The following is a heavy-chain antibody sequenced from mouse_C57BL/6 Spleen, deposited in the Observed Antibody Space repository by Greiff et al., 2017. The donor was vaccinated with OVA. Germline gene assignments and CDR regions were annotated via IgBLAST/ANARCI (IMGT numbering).Heavy chain of an antibody. D-gene: IGHD1-1*01. V-gene: IGHV1-81*01. CDR1: GYTFTSYG. J-gene: IGHJ2*01. CDR2: IYPRSGNT. Sequence: LVESGAELARPGASVKLSCKASGYTFTSYGISWVKQRTGQGLEWIGEIYPRSGNTYYNEKFKGKATLTADKSSSTAYMELRSLTSEDSAVYFCASSTVVATDYFDYWGQGTTLTVSS. CDR3: ASSTVVATDYFDY.